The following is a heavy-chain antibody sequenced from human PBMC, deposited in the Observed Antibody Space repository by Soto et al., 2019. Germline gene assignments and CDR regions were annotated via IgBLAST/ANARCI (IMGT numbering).Heavy chain of an antibody. CDR2: IWYDGSNK. J-gene: IGHJ4*02. Sequence: QVQLVESGGGVVQPGRSLRLSCAASGFTFSRYGMHWVRQAPGKGLEWVAVIWYDGSNKYYADSVKGRFTISRDNSKNTMYLQMNSLRAEDTSVYYCARVYDFWSGLGYWGQGTLVTVSS. CDR3: ARVYDFWSGLGY. V-gene: IGHV3-33*01. CDR1: GFTFSRYG. D-gene: IGHD3-3*01.